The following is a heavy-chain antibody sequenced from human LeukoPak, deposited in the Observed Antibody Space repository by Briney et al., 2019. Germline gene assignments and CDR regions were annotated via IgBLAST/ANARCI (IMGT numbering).Heavy chain of an antibody. Sequence: GGSLRLSCAASGFTFNSYAMSWVRQAPGKGLEWVSSISGTGSTTYYADSVKGRFAISRDNSESTLYMQMNSLRAEDPAMYYCAKFPKRGHCSSGSCHFDYLAQGTPVT. J-gene: IGHJ4*02. D-gene: IGHD2-15*01. CDR3: AKFPKRGHCSSGSCHFDY. V-gene: IGHV3-23*01. CDR1: GFTFNSYA. CDR2: ISGTGSTT.